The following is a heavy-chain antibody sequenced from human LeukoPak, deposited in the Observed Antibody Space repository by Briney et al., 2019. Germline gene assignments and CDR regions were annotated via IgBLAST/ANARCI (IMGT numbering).Heavy chain of an antibody. V-gene: IGHV3-15*01. CDR1: GFTFSNAW. CDR3: TLSRFGP. CDR2: IKSKTDGGTT. D-gene: IGHD2-8*01. Sequence: GGSLRLSSAASGFTFSNAWMTWVRQAPGKGLEWVGRIKSKTDGGTTDYAAPVKGRFTISRDDSKDTLHLQKNSLETEDTAVYYCTLSRFGPWGQGTLVTVSS. J-gene: IGHJ5*02.